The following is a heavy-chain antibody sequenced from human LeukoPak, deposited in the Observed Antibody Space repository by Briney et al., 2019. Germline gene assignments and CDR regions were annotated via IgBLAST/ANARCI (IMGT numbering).Heavy chain of an antibody. Sequence: GGSLRLSCAASGFTFSNYNMNWVRQAPGKVLEWVSSITYSSTYIYYADSVKGRFTISRDNAKNSVYLEMNSLRAEDTAVYYCAKDIEAYYYGSGSYGGAFDIWGQGTMVTVSS. CDR1: GFTFSNYN. CDR3: AKDIEAYYYGSGSYGGAFDI. J-gene: IGHJ3*02. CDR2: ITYSSTYI. V-gene: IGHV3-21*01. D-gene: IGHD3-10*01.